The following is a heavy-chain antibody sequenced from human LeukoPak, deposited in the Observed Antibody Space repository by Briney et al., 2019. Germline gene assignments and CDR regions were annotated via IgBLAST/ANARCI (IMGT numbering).Heavy chain of an antibody. CDR1: GFAFSSLA. J-gene: IGHJ4*02. Sequence: PGGSLRLSCAASGFAFSSLAMGWVRQAPGKGLEWVSVISDSGSLTYYADSVKGQFTISRDNSKNTLFLQMNSLRAEDTAVYYCAKDARRTSGWYFFDYWGQGTLVTVSS. CDR2: ISDSGSLT. CDR3: AKDARRTSGWYFFDY. V-gene: IGHV3-23*01. D-gene: IGHD6-19*01.